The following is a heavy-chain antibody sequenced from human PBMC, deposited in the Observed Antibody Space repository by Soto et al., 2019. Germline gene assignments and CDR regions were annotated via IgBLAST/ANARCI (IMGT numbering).Heavy chain of an antibody. V-gene: IGHV3-13*05. CDR2: IATSGDP. CDR3: ARERESYSNPWQELDY. D-gene: IGHD6-13*01. Sequence: PGGSLRLSCAASGITLSSYDMHWVRQAPGKGLEWVSAIATSGDPFYAGSVKGRFTISRENAKNSLYLEMNSLRTEDTAVYYCARERESYSNPWQELDYWAQGNLVTVS. J-gene: IGHJ4*02. CDR1: GITLSSYD.